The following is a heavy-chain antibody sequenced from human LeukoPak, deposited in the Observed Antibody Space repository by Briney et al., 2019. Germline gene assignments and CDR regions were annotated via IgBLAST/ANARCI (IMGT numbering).Heavy chain of an antibody. Sequence: QPGGSLRLSCAASGFTFSSYWMHWVRQAPGKGLVWVSRINSDGSSTSYADSVKGRFTISRDNAKNTLYLQMNSLRAGDTAVYYCASPRSGWSRFDYWGQGTLVTVSS. J-gene: IGHJ4*02. CDR2: INSDGSST. CDR1: GFTFSSYW. V-gene: IGHV3-74*01. CDR3: ASPRSGWSRFDY. D-gene: IGHD6-19*01.